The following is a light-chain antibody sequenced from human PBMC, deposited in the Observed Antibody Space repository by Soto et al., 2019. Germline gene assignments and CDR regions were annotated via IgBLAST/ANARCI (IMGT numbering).Light chain of an antibody. CDR1: SSEVGGYNY. J-gene: IGLJ2*01. Sequence: QSALTQPASVSGSPGQSITISCTGTSSEVGGYNYVSWYQQHPGKAPKLMIYDVSNRPSGVSNRFSGSKSGNTASLTISGLQAEDEAEYYCSSYTSSSTLDVVFGGGTKLTVL. CDR2: DVS. CDR3: SSYTSSSTLDVV. V-gene: IGLV2-14*01.